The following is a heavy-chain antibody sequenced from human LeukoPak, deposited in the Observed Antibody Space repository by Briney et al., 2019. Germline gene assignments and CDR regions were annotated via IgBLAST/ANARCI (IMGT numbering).Heavy chain of an antibody. CDR1: GFTFSSYG. D-gene: IGHD3-16*01. J-gene: IGHJ6*03. CDR3: GKAGGSYYYYYMDV. CDR2: ISYDGSNK. V-gene: IGHV3-30*03. Sequence: GGSLRPSCAAPGFTFSSYGMHWVRQAPGKGLEWVAVISYDGSNKYYADSVKGRFTISRDNSKNTLYLQMNSLRAEDTAVYYCGKAGGSYYYYYMDVWGKGTTVTVSS.